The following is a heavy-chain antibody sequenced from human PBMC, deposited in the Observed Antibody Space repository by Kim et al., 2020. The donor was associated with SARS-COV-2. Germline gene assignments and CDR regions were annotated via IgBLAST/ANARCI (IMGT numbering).Heavy chain of an antibody. CDR1: GFTFSDYD. D-gene: IGHD3-10*01. CDR2: ISGNAANT. V-gene: IGHV3-23*01. Sequence: GGSLRLSCAASGFTFSDYDMSWVRQAPGKGLEWVSSISGNAANTYYADSMKGRFIISRDNSKNTLYLQMTSLRADDTALYYCAKGLGYKQCLFDSCG. J-gene: IGHJ5*01. CDR3: AKGLGYKQCLFDS.